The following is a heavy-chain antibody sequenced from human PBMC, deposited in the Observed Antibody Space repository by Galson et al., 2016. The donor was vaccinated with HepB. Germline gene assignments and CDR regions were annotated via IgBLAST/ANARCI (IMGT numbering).Heavy chain of an antibody. D-gene: IGHD1-7*01. CDR3: ARDPGISGTT. CDR2: IHSGGST. Sequence: SLRLSCAASGFTVSNNYMTWVRQAPGKGLEWVSTIHSGGSTFYTDSVQGRFTIYRHNSKNTLYLQMDTLRPEDTAVYCCARDPGISGTTWGQGILVTVSS. V-gene: IGHV3-53*04. J-gene: IGHJ5*02. CDR1: GFTVSNNY.